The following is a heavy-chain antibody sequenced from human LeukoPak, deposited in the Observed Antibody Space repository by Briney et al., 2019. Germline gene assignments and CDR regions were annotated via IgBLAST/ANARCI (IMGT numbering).Heavy chain of an antibody. CDR1: GYTFTSYG. J-gene: IGHJ3*02. Sequence: ASVKVSCKASGYTFTSYGISWVRQAPGQGLEWMGWISAYNGNTNYAQKLQGRVTMTTDTSTSTAYMELRSLRSGDTAVYYCARDFPNYDSSGYYYVAFDIWGHGTMVTVSS. D-gene: IGHD3-22*01. CDR2: ISAYNGNT. CDR3: ARDFPNYDSSGYYYVAFDI. V-gene: IGHV1-18*01.